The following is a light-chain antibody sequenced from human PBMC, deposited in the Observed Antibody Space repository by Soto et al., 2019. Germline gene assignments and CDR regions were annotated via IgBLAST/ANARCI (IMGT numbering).Light chain of an antibody. Sequence: EIQMTQSPSSLSVSVGDRVTITCQASRDIRDFLNWYQQKPGKAPKLLIFVASNLEEGVPPRFSGSGSGTDVTFSISSLQPEDVATYYCEHYDNLPPYIFGQGTKLDIK. V-gene: IGKV1-33*01. CDR1: RDIRDF. CDR2: VAS. J-gene: IGKJ2*01. CDR3: EHYDNLPPYI.